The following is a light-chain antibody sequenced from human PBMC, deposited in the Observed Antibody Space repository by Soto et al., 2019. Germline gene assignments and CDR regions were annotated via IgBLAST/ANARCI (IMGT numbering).Light chain of an antibody. V-gene: IGLV1-47*01. J-gene: IGLJ2*01. Sequence: QSALTQPPSASGTPGQRVTISCSGSSSNIESNYVYWYQQLPGTAPKLLIYRNNQRPSGVPDRFSGSKSGTSASLAISGLRSEDEADYYCAAWDDSLSPHVVFGGGTKRPS. CDR3: AAWDDSLSPHVV. CDR2: RNN. CDR1: SSNIESNY.